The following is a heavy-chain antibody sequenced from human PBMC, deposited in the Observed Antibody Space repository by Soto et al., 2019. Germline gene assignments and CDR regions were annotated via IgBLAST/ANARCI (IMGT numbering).Heavy chain of an antibody. D-gene: IGHD3-16*02. CDR1: GFTFGDYA. V-gene: IGHV3-49*03. Sequence: GGSLRLSCTASGFTFGDYAMSWFRQAPGKGLEWVGFIRSKAYGGTTEYAASVKGRFTISRDDSKSIAYLQMNSLKTEDTAVYYCTRDGNWGVIVSKADDYWGQGTLVTVSS. CDR3: TRDGNWGVIVSKADDY. J-gene: IGHJ4*02. CDR2: IRSKAYGGTT.